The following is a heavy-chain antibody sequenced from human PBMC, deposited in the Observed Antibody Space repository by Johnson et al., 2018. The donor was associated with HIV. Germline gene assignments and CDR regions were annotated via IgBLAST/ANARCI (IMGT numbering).Heavy chain of an antibody. D-gene: IGHD4-17*01. Sequence: QVQLVESGGGVVQPGRSLRLSCAASGFTFSSYAMHWVRQAPGKGLEWVAVISYDGSNKYYADSVKGRFTISRDNSKNTLYLQMNSLRAEDTAVYYCARDGDSDAFDIWGQGTVVTVSS. CDR3: ARDGDSDAFDI. CDR2: ISYDGSNK. V-gene: IGHV3-30*04. J-gene: IGHJ3*02. CDR1: GFTFSSYA.